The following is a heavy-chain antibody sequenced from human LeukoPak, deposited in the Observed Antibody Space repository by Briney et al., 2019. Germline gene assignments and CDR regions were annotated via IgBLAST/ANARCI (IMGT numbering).Heavy chain of an antibody. V-gene: IGHV1-69*13. CDR1: GGTFSSYA. D-gene: IGHD6-19*01. CDR3: ARDIAVAGTSGYFDY. Sequence: SVKVSCKASGGTFSSYAISWVRQAPGQGLEWMGGIIPIFGTANYAQKFQGRVTITADESTSTAYMELSSLRSEDTAVYYCARDIAVAGTSGYFDYWGRGTLVTVSS. J-gene: IGHJ4*02. CDR2: IIPIFGTA.